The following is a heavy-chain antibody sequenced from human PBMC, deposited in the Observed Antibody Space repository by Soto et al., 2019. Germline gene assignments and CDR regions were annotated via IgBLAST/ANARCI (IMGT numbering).Heavy chain of an antibody. J-gene: IGHJ6*02. V-gene: IGHV5-51*01. D-gene: IGHD6-6*01. CDR3: ARLIVVRPDARYYYYYYGMDV. CDR1: GYSFTSYW. Sequence: GESLKISCKGSGYSFTSYWIGWVRQMPGKGLEWMGIIYPGDSDTRYSPSFQGQVTISADKSISTAYLQWSSLKASDTAMYYCARLIVVRPDARYYYYYYGMDVWGQGTTVTVSS. CDR2: IYPGDSDT.